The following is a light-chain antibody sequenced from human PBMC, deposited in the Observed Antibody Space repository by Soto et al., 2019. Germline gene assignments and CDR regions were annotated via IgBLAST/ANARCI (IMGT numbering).Light chain of an antibody. CDR3: AAWDDSLTDYV. CDR2: RNN. Sequence: QSVLTQAPSASETPGQRVTISCSGGSSNLGRNTVNWYQQLPGTAPKLLLYRNNRRPSGVPDRFSGSKSGTSASLAISGLQSEDEADYYCAAWDDSLTDYVFGTGTKLTVL. CDR1: SSNLGRNT. V-gene: IGLV1-44*01. J-gene: IGLJ1*01.